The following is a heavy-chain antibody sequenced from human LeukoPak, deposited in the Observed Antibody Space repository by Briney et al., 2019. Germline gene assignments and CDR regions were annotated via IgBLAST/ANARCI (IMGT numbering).Heavy chain of an antibody. CDR1: GFTFNSHA. J-gene: IGHJ5*02. Sequence: PGGSLRLSCAASGFTFNSHAMGWVRQAPGKGLEWVSALSISGDTTYYADSVKGRFTISRDISKSTLYLYLNSLSAGDTAVYYCVKGNFGYYFDPWGQGTQVTVSS. CDR3: VKGNFGYYFDP. CDR2: LSISGDTT. D-gene: IGHD5-12*01. V-gene: IGHV3-23*01.